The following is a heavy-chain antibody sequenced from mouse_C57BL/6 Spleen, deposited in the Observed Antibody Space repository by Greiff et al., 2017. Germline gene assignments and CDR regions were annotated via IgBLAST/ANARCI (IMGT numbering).Heavy chain of an antibody. CDR3: AGSLLPKVVGRNY. J-gene: IGHJ2*01. Sequence: QVQLQQSGAELVRPGTSVKVSCKASGYAFTNYLIEWVKQRPGQGLEWIGVINPGSGGTNYNEKFKGKATLTADKSSSTAYMQLSSLTSEDSAVYVCAGSLLPKVVGRNYWGQGTNLTVSS. CDR2: INPGSGGT. V-gene: IGHV1-54*01. D-gene: IGHD1-1*01. CDR1: GYAFTNYL.